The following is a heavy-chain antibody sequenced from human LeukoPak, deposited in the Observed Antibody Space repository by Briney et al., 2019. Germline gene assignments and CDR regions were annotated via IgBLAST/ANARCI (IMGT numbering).Heavy chain of an antibody. CDR2: IYHSGST. J-gene: IGHJ4*02. V-gene: IGHV4-38-2*01. CDR3: ARQEKPFDY. Sequence: PLETLSLTCAVSGYSISSGYYWGWIRQPPGKGLEWIGSIYHSGSTYYNPSLKSRVTTSVDTSKNQFSLKLSSVTAADTAVYYCARQEKPFDYWGQGTLVTVSS. CDR1: GYSISSGYY.